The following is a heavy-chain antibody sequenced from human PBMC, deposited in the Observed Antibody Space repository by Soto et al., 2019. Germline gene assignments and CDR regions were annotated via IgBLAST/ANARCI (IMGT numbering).Heavy chain of an antibody. CDR3: ARLAARLYFDY. CDR2: IYSGGSA. CDR1: GFTVSSNY. V-gene: IGHV3-53*01. Sequence: GGSLRLYCAASGFTVSSNYMSWVRQAPGKGLEWVSVIYSGGSAYYADSVKGRFTISRDNSKNTLYLQMNSLRAEDTAVYYCARLAARLYFDYWGQGTLVTVSS. D-gene: IGHD6-6*01. J-gene: IGHJ4*02.